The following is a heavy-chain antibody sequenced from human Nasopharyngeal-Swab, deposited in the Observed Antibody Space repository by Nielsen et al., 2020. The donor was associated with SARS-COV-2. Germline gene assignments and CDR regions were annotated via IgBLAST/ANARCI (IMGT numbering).Heavy chain of an antibody. D-gene: IGHD3-9*01. Sequence: SGPPLVKPTQTLIPICTFSGFSLSTSGMCVSWIRQPPGKALEWLALVDSDEDKYYSSSLKTRLTISKDTSKNQVVLTMTNMDPVDTATYYCARISYDILTGYYVGFDYWGQGTLVTVSS. CDR2: VDSDEDK. CDR1: GFSLSTSGMC. V-gene: IGHV2-70*01. CDR3: ARISYDILTGYYVGFDY. J-gene: IGHJ4*02.